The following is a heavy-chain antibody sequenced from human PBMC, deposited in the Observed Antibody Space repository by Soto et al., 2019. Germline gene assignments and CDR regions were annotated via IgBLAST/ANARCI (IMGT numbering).Heavy chain of an antibody. CDR3: AKARYSGYDPYYFDY. J-gene: IGHJ4*02. D-gene: IGHD5-12*01. CDR1: GFTFSSYA. V-gene: IGHV3-23*01. Sequence: EVQLLESGGGLVQPGGSLRLSCAASGFTFSSYAMSWVRQAPGKGLEWVSAISGSGVRTYYADSVKCRFTISRDNSKNTLYLQMNSLRAEDTAVYYCAKARYSGYDPYYFDYWGQGTLVTVS. CDR2: ISGSGVRT.